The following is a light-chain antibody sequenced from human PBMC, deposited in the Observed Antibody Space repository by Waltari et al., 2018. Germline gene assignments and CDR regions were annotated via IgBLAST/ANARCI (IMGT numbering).Light chain of an antibody. J-gene: IGLJ2*01. CDR3: ATWDDSLNGL. Sequence: SVLTQPPSVSGTPGQRVSISCSGSSSNIGSKSVNWYQQVPGTAPQLLIYSNNQRPSGVPDRFSGSKSGTSASLAISGLQSEDEADYYCATWDDSLNGLFGGGTKLTVL. CDR2: SNN. V-gene: IGLV1-44*01. CDR1: SSNIGSKS.